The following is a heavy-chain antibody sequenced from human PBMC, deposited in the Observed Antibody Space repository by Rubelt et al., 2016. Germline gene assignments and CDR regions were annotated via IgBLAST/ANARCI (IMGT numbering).Heavy chain of an antibody. CDR2: INPNSGGT. CDR1: GYTFTGYY. V-gene: IGHV1-2*02. Sequence: QVQLVQSGAEVKKPGASVKVSCKASGYTFTGYYMHWVRQAPGQGLEWMGWINPNSGGTNYAQKFQAMVSMTRGTSISTGYMELSRLRSDDTAVYYCARFAIGGHSSGYLFDYWGQGTLVTVSS. J-gene: IGHJ4*02. CDR3: ARFAIGGHSSGYLFDY. D-gene: IGHD3-22*01.